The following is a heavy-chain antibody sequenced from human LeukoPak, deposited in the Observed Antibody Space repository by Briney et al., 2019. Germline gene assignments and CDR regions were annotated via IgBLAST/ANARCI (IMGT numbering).Heavy chain of an antibody. D-gene: IGHD5-12*01. V-gene: IGHV3-30*02. CDR3: ARASGYAYYYYYMDV. J-gene: IGHJ6*03. Sequence: GGSLRLSCAASGFTFSSYGMHWVRQAPGKGLEWVAFIRYDGSNKYYADSVKGRFTISRENAKNSLYLQMNSLRAGDTAVYYCARASGYAYYYYYMDVWGKGTTVTISS. CDR2: IRYDGSNK. CDR1: GFTFSSYG.